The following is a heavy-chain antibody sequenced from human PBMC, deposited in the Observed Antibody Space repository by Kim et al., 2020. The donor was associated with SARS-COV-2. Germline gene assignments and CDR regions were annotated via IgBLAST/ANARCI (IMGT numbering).Heavy chain of an antibody. CDR2: IYYSGST. Sequence: SETLSLTCTVSGGSISSYYWSWIRQPPGKGLEWIGYIYYSGSTNYNPSLKSRVTISVDTSKNQFSLMLNSVTAADTAVYYCARVPYGSGRIDYWGQGTLVTVSS. D-gene: IGHD3-10*01. CDR1: GGSISSYY. CDR3: ARVPYGSGRIDY. J-gene: IGHJ4*02. V-gene: IGHV4-59*13.